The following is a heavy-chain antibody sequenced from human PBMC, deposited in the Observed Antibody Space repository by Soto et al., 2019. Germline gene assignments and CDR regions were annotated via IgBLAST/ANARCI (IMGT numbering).Heavy chain of an antibody. CDR1: GFTFSSYV. CDR3: AKDLLPALDY. CDR2: ISGSGDRT. V-gene: IGHV3-23*01. Sequence: GGSLRLSCAASGFTFSSYVMSWVRQAPGKGLEWVSGISGSGDRTYYADSVKGRFTISRDNSKNTLYLQMNSLRAEDTAVYYCAKDLLPALDYWGQGTLFTVSS. D-gene: IGHD2-2*01. J-gene: IGHJ4*02.